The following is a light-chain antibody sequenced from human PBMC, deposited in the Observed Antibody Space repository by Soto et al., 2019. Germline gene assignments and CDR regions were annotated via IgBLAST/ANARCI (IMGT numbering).Light chain of an antibody. CDR2: AAS. J-gene: IGKJ3*01. Sequence: DIQMTQSPTSLSASVGDRVTITCRASQGIRNFVAWYQQKPGKAPKLLIYAASTLQSGVPSRFSGSGSGTDFTITINSLQPEDVSTYHCQEYSSVPVFGPGTKVEIK. V-gene: IGKV1-27*01. CDR1: QGIRNF. CDR3: QEYSSVPV.